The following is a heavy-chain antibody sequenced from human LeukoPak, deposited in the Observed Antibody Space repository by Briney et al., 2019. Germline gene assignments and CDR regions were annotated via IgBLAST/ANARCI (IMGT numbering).Heavy chain of an antibody. V-gene: IGHV3-11*01. D-gene: IGHD3-22*01. CDR1: GFTFSDYY. CDR3: ARDPRIYDSSGYSLDY. J-gene: IGHJ4*02. Sequence: GGSLRLSCAASGFTFSDYYMSWIRQAPGKGLEWVSYISSSGSTIYYADSVKGRFTISRDNAKNSLYLQMNSLRAEGTAVYYCARDPRIYDSSGYSLDYWGQGTLVTVSS. CDR2: ISSSGSTI.